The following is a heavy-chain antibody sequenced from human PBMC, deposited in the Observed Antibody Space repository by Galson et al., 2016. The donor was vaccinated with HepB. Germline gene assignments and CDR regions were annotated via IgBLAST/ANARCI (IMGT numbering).Heavy chain of an antibody. V-gene: IGHV3-48*01. CDR1: GFTFRNYG. CDR2: ISSSSSTV. D-gene: IGHD3-10*01. J-gene: IGHJ4*02. Sequence: SLRLSCAASGFTFRNYGMPWVRQAPGKGLEWISFISSSSSTVYYSDSVKGRATVSRDNARASLYLQLNSLRVDDTGVYYCARDLPGLLTSGLCPSWGKGTLVSVSS. CDR3: ARDLPGLLTSGLCPS.